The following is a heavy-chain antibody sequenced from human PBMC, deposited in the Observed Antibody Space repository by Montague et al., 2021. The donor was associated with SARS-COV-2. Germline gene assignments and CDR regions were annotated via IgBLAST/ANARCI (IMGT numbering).Heavy chain of an antibody. CDR2: HYNSGST. V-gene: IGHV4-59*12. CDR3: ARVVVDASGWYHFDY. J-gene: IGHJ4*02. CDR1: GDSISRYY. Sequence: SETLSLTCTVSGDSISRYYWGWIRQPPGKGLEWMGYHYNSGSTNYSPTLKSRIAMSVGTSENQFSLKLFSVTAADTAVYYCARVVVDASGWYHFDYWGQGALVTVSS. D-gene: IGHD6-19*01.